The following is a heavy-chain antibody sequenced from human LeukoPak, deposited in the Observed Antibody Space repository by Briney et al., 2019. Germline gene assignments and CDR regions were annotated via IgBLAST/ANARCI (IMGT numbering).Heavy chain of an antibody. V-gene: IGHV1-3*01. CDR1: GYTFTSYA. D-gene: IGHD2-21*02. CDR2: INAGNGNT. J-gene: IGHJ4*02. Sequence: GASVKVSCKASGYTFTSYAMHWVRQAPGQRLEWMGWINAGNGNTKYSQKFQGRVTITRDTSASTAYMELSSLRSEDTAVYYCARAHIVVVTAIRGFDYWGQGTLVTVSS. CDR3: ARAHIVVVTAIRGFDY.